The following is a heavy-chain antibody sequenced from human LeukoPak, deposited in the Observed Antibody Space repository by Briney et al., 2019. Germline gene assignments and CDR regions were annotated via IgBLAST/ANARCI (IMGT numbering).Heavy chain of an antibody. D-gene: IGHD2-15*01. CDR3: ARDSRDWDIVVVVAATSSPDY. CDR2: ISSSSSYI. V-gene: IGHV3-21*01. J-gene: IGHJ4*02. CDR1: GCTFSSYS. Sequence: GGSLRLSCAASGCTFSSYSMNWIRQAPGKGLEWVSSISSSSSYIYYAYSVKGRFTISRDNAKNSLYLQMNSLRAEDTAVYYCARDSRDWDIVVVVAATSSPDYWGQGTLVTVSS.